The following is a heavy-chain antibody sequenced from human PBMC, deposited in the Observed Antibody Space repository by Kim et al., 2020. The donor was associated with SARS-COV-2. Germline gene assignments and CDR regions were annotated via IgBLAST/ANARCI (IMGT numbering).Heavy chain of an antibody. J-gene: IGHJ5*02. V-gene: IGHV1-3*01. CDR1: GYSFTSYT. CDR2: INAGNGDT. D-gene: IGHD2-2*01. CDR3: ARNKGRYCSRSSCYDRSFSLDP. Sequence: ASVKVSCKASGYSFTSYTMHWVRQAPGQGLEWMGWINAGNGDTKYSQKFQGRVTITRDTSASTAYMDLSSLRSEDTAVYYCARNKGRYCSRSSCYDRSFSLDPWGQGTLVTVSS.